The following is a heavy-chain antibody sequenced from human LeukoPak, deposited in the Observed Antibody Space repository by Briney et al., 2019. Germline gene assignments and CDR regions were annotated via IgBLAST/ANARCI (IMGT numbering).Heavy chain of an antibody. Sequence: GASVKVSCKASGGTFSSYTISWVRQAPGQGLEWMGRIIPILGIANYAQKFQGRVTMTRNTSISTAYMELSSLRSEDTAVYYCARGRDWFDPWGQGTLVTVSS. CDR2: IIPILGIA. V-gene: IGHV1-69*02. CDR1: GGTFSSYT. CDR3: ARGRDWFDP. J-gene: IGHJ5*02.